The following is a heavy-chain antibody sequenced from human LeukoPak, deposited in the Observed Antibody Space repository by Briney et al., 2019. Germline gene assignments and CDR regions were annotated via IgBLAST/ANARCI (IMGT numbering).Heavy chain of an antibody. V-gene: IGHV3-48*03. CDR2: ISSSGSTI. CDR1: GFTFSSYE. J-gene: IGHJ4*02. Sequence: GGALRLSCAASGFTFSSYEMNWVRQAPGKGLEWVSYISSSGSTISYADSVKGRFNISRENAKNSLYLQMNSLRAEDTAVYYCARGPEDDYWGQGPLVTVSS. CDR3: ARGPEDDY.